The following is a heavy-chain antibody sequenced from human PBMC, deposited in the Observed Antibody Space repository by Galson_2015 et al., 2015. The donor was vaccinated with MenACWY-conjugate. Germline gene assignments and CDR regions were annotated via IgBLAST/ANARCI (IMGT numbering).Heavy chain of an antibody. Sequence: SLRLSCAASGLIFGSYGAHWVRQTPGKGLEWVAFIRSDGSQINYADSVKGRFTISRDNSKNTVYLQMNSLSAEDTALYYCAKDRCVSCFDFTHWGQGTLVTVSS. CDR1: GLIFGSYG. CDR2: IRSDGSQI. CDR3: AKDRCVSCFDFTH. V-gene: IGHV3-30*02. J-gene: IGHJ4*02. D-gene: IGHD2-2*01.